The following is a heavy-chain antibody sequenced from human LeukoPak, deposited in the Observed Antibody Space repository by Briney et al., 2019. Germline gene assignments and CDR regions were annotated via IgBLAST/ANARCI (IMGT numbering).Heavy chain of an antibody. V-gene: IGHV4-59*08. CDR3: ARQTFYYYMDV. CDR2: IYYSGST. CDR1: SGSISTYY. Sequence: SETLSLTCTVSSGSISTYYWSWIRQPPGKGLEWIGFIYYSGSTYYNPSLKSRVTISVDTSKNQFSLKLSSVTAADTAVYYCARQTFYYYMDVWGKGTTVTVSS. J-gene: IGHJ6*03.